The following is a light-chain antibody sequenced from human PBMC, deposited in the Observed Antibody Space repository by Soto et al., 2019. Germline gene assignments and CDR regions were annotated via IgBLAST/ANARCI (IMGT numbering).Light chain of an antibody. Sequence: XSALTQPASVSGSPGQSITISCTVTSSDVCTYNYVSLYQHHPGKAPKLMIYEVSNRPSGVSNRFSGSKSGNTSSLTISWLKAEDEAHYYCISYTGDSSPYVFGTGTKVTVL. CDR3: ISYTGDSSPYV. V-gene: IGLV2-14*01. J-gene: IGLJ1*01. CDR2: EVS. CDR1: SSDVCTYNY.